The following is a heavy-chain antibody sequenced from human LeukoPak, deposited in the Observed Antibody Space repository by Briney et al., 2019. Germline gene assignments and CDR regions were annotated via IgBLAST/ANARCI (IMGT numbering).Heavy chain of an antibody. Sequence: AASVKVSCKASGYTFTRNALNWVRQAPGQGRDWMGWINPNTGNPTYAQGFTGRFVFSLDTSVSTAYLRITSLKAEDTAVYYCARTYYDFWSGYHKFDYWGQGTLVTVSS. D-gene: IGHD3-3*01. CDR2: INPNTGNP. CDR3: ARTYYDFWSGYHKFDY. V-gene: IGHV7-4-1*02. CDR1: GYTFTRNA. J-gene: IGHJ4*02.